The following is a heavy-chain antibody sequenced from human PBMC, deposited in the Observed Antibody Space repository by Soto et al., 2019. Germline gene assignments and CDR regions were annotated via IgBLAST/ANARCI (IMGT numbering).Heavy chain of an antibody. CDR2: ISGGGGST. D-gene: IGHD2-21*02. CDR3: AKGFIVVVTVIRPDDAFDA. CDR1: GSTFGNYG. J-gene: IGHJ5*01. Sequence: GGSLRLCCAAPGSTFGNYGMNWVRQAPGKGLEWVSGISGGGGSTYYADSVKGRFTISRDPSKNTIFLEMNSLRAEDTTVYYCAKGFIVVVTVIRPDDAFDAWGQGTLVTVSS. V-gene: IGHV3-23*01.